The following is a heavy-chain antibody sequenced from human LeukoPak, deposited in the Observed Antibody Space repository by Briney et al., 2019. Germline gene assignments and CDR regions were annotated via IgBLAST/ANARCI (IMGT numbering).Heavy chain of an antibody. V-gene: IGHV4-39*07. Sequence: SETLSLTCTVSGGSMSNSSYYWGWIRQPPGKGLEWIGSIYYTGSTYYNPSFKSRVTISVDTSKNQFSLKLSSVTPEDTAVYYCARVMEDWGSTDYYYYYMDVWGKGTTVTVSS. CDR2: IYYTGST. CDR1: GGSMSNSSYY. D-gene: IGHD7-27*01. CDR3: ARVMEDWGSTDYYYYYMDV. J-gene: IGHJ6*03.